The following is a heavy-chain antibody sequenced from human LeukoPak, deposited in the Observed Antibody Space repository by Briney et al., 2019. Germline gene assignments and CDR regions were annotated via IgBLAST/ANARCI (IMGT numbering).Heavy chain of an antibody. Sequence: KPGGSLRLSCAASGFTFITYWMTWVRQAPGKGLEWVANIKQDGSEKYYVDSVKGRFTISRDNAKNSLYLQMNSLRAEDTAVYYCARWGTYSSSWLGAFDIWGQGTMVTVSS. V-gene: IGHV3-7*05. J-gene: IGHJ3*02. CDR2: IKQDGSEK. D-gene: IGHD6-13*01. CDR3: ARWGTYSSSWLGAFDI. CDR1: GFTFITYW.